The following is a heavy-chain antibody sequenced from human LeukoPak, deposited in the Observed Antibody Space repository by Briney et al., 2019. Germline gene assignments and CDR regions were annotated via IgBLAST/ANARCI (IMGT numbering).Heavy chain of an antibody. CDR2: INHSGST. J-gene: IGHJ4*02. Sequence: SETLSLTCAVYGGSFSGYYWSWIRQPPGKGLEWIGEINHSGSTNYNPSLKSRVTISVDTSKNQFSLKLSSVTAADTAVYYCARHCYSSSWYCFDYWGQGTLVTVSS. CDR1: GGSFSGYY. V-gene: IGHV4-34*01. CDR3: ARHCYSSSWYCFDY. D-gene: IGHD6-13*01.